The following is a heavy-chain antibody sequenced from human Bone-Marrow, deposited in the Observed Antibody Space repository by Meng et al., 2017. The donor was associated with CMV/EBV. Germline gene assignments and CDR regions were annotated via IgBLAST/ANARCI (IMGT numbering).Heavy chain of an antibody. CDR3: SRAVYYYDSSYDY. D-gene: IGHD3-22*01. V-gene: IGHV4-34*01. J-gene: IGHJ4*02. CDR1: GGSFSNYY. CDR2: NNHSVST. Sequence: GSLRLSCAVYGGSFSNYYWNWIRQPPGKGQEWIGENNHSVSTKYNPSLKSRVTISVDMSKYQFSLKLSSVSAADTDVYYCSRAVYYYDSSYDYWGQGTLVTVSS.